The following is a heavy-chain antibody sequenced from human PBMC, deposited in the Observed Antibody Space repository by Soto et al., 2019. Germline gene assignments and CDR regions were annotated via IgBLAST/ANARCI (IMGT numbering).Heavy chain of an antibody. CDR3: ARVYSGSYSDS. V-gene: IGHV4-4*02. D-gene: IGHD1-26*01. J-gene: IGHJ4*02. Sequence: SETLSLTCAVSGGSISSNNWWSWVRQPPGKGLEWIGEIFHSGSTHYSPSLKSRVTISVDKSKKYFSLNLTSVTAADTAVYYCARVYSGSYSDSWGQGALVTVSS. CDR1: GGSISSNNW. CDR2: IFHSGST.